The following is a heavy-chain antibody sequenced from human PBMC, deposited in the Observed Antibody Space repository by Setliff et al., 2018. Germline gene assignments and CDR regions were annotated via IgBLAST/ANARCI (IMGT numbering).Heavy chain of an antibody. Sequence: PSETLSLTCTVSGVSIRGFYWTWIRQSPKRGLEWLGYAFHTGKTDYNPSLMSRVIISIDMSRKQFSLKLSSVTAADTAMYFCARGGYNSRSGYSAYYHDYWGQGALVTVSS. V-gene: IGHV4-59*03. J-gene: IGHJ4*02. CDR3: ARGGYNSRSGYSAYYHDY. D-gene: IGHD3-3*01. CDR2: AFHTGKT. CDR1: GVSIRGFY.